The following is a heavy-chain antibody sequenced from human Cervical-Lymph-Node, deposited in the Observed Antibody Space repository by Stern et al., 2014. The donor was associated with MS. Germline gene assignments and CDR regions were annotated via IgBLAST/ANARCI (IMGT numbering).Heavy chain of an antibody. CDR3: TTGGDFWTGYYLDN. CDR2: IKSKSEGALT. D-gene: IGHD3/OR15-3a*01. CDR1: GLTFSDAW. Sequence: EVKLVESGGGLVKPGGSLRLSCAASGLTFSDAWMTWVRQAPGKGLEWVGRIKSKSEGALTGYAAPVEGRFTISRDDSYNTLYLQMNSLKIEDTAVYYCTTGGDFWTGYYLDNWGQGTLVTVSS. V-gene: IGHV3-15*01. J-gene: IGHJ4*02.